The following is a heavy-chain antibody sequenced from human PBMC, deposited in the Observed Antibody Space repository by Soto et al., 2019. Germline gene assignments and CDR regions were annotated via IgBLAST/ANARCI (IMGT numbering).Heavy chain of an antibody. V-gene: IGHV1-69*06. J-gene: IGHJ6*02. CDR3: EKGASPAYARDV. CDR2: IIPMFGTA. D-gene: IGHD6-6*01. CDR1: GGTFSGNA. Sequence: ASVKVSCKASGGTFSGNAFSWVRQAPGQGLEWVGGIIPMFGTANYAQKFQDRVTFTADKSTNIVYMEVSSLRSEDTAVYYCEKGASPAYARDVWGQGTAFTVSS.